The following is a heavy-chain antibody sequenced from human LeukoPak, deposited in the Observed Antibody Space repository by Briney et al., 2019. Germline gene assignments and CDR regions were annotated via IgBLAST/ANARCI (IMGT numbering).Heavy chain of an antibody. Sequence: ASVKVSCKASGYTFTSYYMHWVRQAPGQGLEWMGIINPSGGSTSYAQKFQGRVTMTRDTSKNQFSLKLSSVTAADTAVYYCARIGVSSSWYFPNEELSDFQHWGQGTLVTVSS. CDR3: ARIGVSSSWYFPNEELSDFQH. CDR1: GYTFTSYY. V-gene: IGHV1-46*01. D-gene: IGHD6-13*01. CDR2: INPSGGST. J-gene: IGHJ1*01.